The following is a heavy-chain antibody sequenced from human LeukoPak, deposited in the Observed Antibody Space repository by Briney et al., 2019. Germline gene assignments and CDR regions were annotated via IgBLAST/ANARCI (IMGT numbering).Heavy chain of an antibody. CDR3: ARVRSSGWYDWFDP. V-gene: IGHV1-3*01. J-gene: IGHJ5*02. CDR2: INAGNGNT. D-gene: IGHD6-19*01. CDR1: GYTFTSYA. Sequence: ASVKVSCKASGYTFTSYAMHWVRQAPGQRLEWMGWINAGNGNTKYSQKFQGRVTITRDTSASTAYMELSSLRSEDTAVYYCARVRSSGWYDWFDPWGQGTLVTASS.